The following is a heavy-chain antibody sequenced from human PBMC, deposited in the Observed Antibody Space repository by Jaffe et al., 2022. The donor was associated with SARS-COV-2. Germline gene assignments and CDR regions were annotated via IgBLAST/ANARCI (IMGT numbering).Heavy chain of an antibody. CDR2: IYYSGST. CDR1: GGSISSYY. D-gene: IGHD1-7*01. J-gene: IGHJ6*02. CDR3: ARDRGITGTVETRLYYYGMDV. Sequence: QVQLQESGPGLVKPSETLSLTCTVSGGSISSYYWSWIRQPPGKGLEWIGYIYYSGSTNYNPSLKSRVTISVDTSKNQFSLKLSSVTAADTAVYYCARDRGITGTVETRLYYYGMDVWGQGTTVTVSS. V-gene: IGHV4-59*01.